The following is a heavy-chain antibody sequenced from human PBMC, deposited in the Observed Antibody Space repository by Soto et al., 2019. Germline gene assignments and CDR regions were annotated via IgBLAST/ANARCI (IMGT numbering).Heavy chain of an antibody. CDR1: GGSITSGHW. V-gene: IGHV4-4*02. CDR3: AREGAYVDSWSGYFGPGYFDK. Sequence: QVQLQESGPGLVQPSETLSLTCAVSGGSITSGHWWSWVRQTPGKGLEWIGEIYHGGTTDYNPSLKGRVTMSLDKSKNQFSLKLKSVTAADTAVYYCAREGAYVDSWSGYFGPGYFDKWGQGILVTVSS. D-gene: IGHD3-3*01. J-gene: IGHJ4*02. CDR2: IYHGGTT.